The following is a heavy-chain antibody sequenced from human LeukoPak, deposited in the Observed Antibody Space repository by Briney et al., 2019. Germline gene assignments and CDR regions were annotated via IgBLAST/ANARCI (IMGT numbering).Heavy chain of an antibody. V-gene: IGHV1-69*04. Sequence: SVKVSCKASGGTFSSYAISWVRQAPGQGLEWMGRIIPIFGIANYAQKFQGRVTITADKSTSTAYMELSSLRSEDTAVYYCVRARGGSYFDYWGQGTLVTVSS. CDR2: IIPIFGIA. CDR1: GGTFSSYA. J-gene: IGHJ4*02. D-gene: IGHD3-16*01. CDR3: VRARGGSYFDY.